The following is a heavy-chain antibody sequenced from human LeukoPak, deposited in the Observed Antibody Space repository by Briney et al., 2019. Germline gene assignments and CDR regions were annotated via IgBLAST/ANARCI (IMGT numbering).Heavy chain of an antibody. Sequence: GGSLRLSCAASGFTFSDHYMDWVRQAPGKGLEWVGRTRNIANSYTTEYAASVKGRFIVSRDESKNSLCLQMNSLKTEDTAVYFCARVSGTYDYDYWGQGTLVTVSS. D-gene: IGHD5-12*01. J-gene: IGHJ4*02. CDR2: TRNIANSYTT. V-gene: IGHV3-72*01. CDR1: GFTFSDHY. CDR3: ARVSGTYDYDY.